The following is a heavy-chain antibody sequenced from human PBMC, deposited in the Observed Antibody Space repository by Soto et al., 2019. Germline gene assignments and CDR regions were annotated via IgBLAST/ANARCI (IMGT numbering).Heavy chain of an antibody. CDR3: ANVPYYYDSSGYYLGGAFDI. CDR1: GFTFSSYA. Sequence: EVPLLESGGGLVQPGGSLRLSCAASGFTFSSYAMSWVRQAPGKGLEWVSAISGSGDSTYYADSVKGRFTISRDNSKNTLYLQMNSLRAEDTAVYYCANVPYYYDSSGYYLGGAFDIWGQGTMVTVSS. CDR2: ISGSGDST. D-gene: IGHD3-22*01. J-gene: IGHJ3*02. V-gene: IGHV3-23*01.